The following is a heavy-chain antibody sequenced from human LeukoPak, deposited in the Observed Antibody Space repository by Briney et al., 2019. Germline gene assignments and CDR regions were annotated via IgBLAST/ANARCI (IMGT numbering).Heavy chain of an antibody. J-gene: IGHJ4*02. Sequence: GGSLRLSCAASGFTFRSYGMHWVRQAPGKGLEWVAIIRYDGTNKYYADSVKGRFTISRDNSKNTLYLQMNSLRAEDTAVYYCARDRYCSSTSCYANRFDYWGQGTLVTVSS. CDR2: IRYDGTNK. V-gene: IGHV3-30*02. CDR3: ARDRYCSSTSCYANRFDY. D-gene: IGHD2-2*01. CDR1: GFTFRSYG.